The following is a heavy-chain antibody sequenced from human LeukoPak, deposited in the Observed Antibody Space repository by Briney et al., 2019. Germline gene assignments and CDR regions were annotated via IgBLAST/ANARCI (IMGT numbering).Heavy chain of an antibody. Sequence: GASVKVSCKASGYTFTGYYMHWVRQAPGQGLEWMGRINPNSGGTNYAQKFQGWVTMTRDTSISTAYMELSRLRSDDTAVYYCARTTYYYDSSGYPVLYYFDYWGQGTLVTVSS. CDR3: ARTTYYYDSSGYPVLYYFDY. D-gene: IGHD3-22*01. J-gene: IGHJ4*02. CDR1: GYTFTGYY. V-gene: IGHV1-2*04. CDR2: INPNSGGT.